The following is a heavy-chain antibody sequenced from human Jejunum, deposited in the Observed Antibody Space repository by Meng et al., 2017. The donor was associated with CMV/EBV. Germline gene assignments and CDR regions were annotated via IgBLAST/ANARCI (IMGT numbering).Heavy chain of an antibody. CDR2: ISYSGST. V-gene: IGHV4-30-4*01. D-gene: IGHD5-12*01. CDR3: VTDGHNGYGRFDF. CDR1: GGSISSRPFY. Sequence: VSGGSISSRPFYWSWVRQPPGKGLEWIGCISYSGSTFYSPSLQSRITISLDTSKSQFSLMVTSMSAADTAVYYCVTDGHNGYGRFDFWGQGTLVTVSS. J-gene: IGHJ4*02.